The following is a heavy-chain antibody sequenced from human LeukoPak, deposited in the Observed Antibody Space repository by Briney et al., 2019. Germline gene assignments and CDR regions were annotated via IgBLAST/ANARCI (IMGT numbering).Heavy chain of an antibody. CDR1: GASISTYY. V-gene: IGHV4-59*01. CDR3: ARAGSAAFDI. J-gene: IGHJ3*02. D-gene: IGHD3-10*01. Sequence: SETLSLTCTVAGASISTYYWSWIRQPPGKGLQWIGYIYYSGGTDYNPSLKSRVTISVDASKNQFSLKLSSVTAADTAVYFCARAGSAAFDIWGQGTMVTVSS. CDR2: IYYSGGT.